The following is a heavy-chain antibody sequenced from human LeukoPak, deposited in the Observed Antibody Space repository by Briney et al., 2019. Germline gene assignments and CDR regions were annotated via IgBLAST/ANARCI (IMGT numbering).Heavy chain of an antibody. CDR3: AKLWNKRLTH. CDR1: GFTFSNYW. CDR2: INPDGSTT. Sequence: GGSLRLSCAASGFTFSNYWMHWVRQAPGKGLVWVSRINPDGSTTNYADSVKGRFTISRDNSKNTLYLQMNSLRAEDTAVYYCAKLWNKRLTHWGQGTLVTVSS. D-gene: IGHD1/OR15-1a*01. V-gene: IGHV3-74*01. J-gene: IGHJ4*02.